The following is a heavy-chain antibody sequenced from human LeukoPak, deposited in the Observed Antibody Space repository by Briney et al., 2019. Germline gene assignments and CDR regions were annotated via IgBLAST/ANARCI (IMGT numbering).Heavy chain of an antibody. D-gene: IGHD3-9*01. CDR1: GNTFSSYV. J-gene: IGHJ4*02. CDR3: ARSPHISTGENFDY. V-gene: IGHV1-2*02. CDR2: INPNSGGT. Sequence: GASVKVSCKASGNTFSSYVITWVRQAPGQGLEWMGWINPNSGGTNYAQKFQGRVTMTRDASITTAYMEMSRLRSDDTALYYCARSPHISTGENFDYWGQGTLVTVSS.